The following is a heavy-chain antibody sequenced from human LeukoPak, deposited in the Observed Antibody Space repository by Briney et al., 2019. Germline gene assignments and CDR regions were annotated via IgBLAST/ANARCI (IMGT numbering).Heavy chain of an antibody. CDR1: GGSFGGYY. D-gene: IGHD3-10*01. Sequence: SETLSLTCAVYGGSFGGYYWSWIRQPPGKGLEWIGEINHSGSTNYNPSLKSRVTISVDTSKNQFSLKLSSVTAADTAVYYCARHRRPGFDYWGQGTLVTVSS. J-gene: IGHJ4*02. V-gene: IGHV4-34*01. CDR3: ARHRRPGFDY. CDR2: INHSGST.